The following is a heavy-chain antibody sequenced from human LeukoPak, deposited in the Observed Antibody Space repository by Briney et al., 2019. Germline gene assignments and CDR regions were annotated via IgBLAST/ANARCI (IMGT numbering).Heavy chain of an antibody. Sequence: GGSLRLSCAASGFTFSSYAMHWVRQAPGKGLEWVAVISYDGSNKYYADSVKGRFTISRDNSKNTLYLQMNSLRAEDTAVYYCARDRAYSNDGDAFDIWGQGTMVTVSS. CDR1: GFTFSSYA. D-gene: IGHD4-11*01. CDR3: ARDRAYSNDGDAFDI. V-gene: IGHV3-30-3*01. CDR2: ISYDGSNK. J-gene: IGHJ3*02.